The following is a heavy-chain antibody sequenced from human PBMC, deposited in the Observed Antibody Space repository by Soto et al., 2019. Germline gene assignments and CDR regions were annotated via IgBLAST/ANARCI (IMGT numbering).Heavy chain of an antibody. V-gene: IGHV4-34*01. CDR2: INHSGST. J-gene: IGHJ4*02. CDR3: AGELGNYGFDY. CDR1: GGSFSGYY. D-gene: IGHD1-7*01. Sequence: SETLSLTCAVYGGSFSGYYWSWIRQPPGKGLEWIGEINHSGSTNYNPSLKSRVTISVDTSKNQFSLKLSSVTAADTAVYYCAGELGNYGFDYWGQGTLVTVSS.